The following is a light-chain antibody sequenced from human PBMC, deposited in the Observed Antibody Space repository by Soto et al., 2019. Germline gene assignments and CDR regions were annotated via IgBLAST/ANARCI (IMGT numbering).Light chain of an antibody. J-gene: IGLJ3*02. V-gene: IGLV2-23*01. CDR3: CSYAGRSTLV. CDR2: EGS. Sequence: QAVVTQPASVSGSPGQSITISCTGSSSDVGSYNLVSWHQQYPGKAPKLMIYEGSKRPSGVSNRFSGSKSGNTASRTISGLQAEDEADYYCCSYAGRSTLVFGGGTKLTVL. CDR1: SSDVGSYNL.